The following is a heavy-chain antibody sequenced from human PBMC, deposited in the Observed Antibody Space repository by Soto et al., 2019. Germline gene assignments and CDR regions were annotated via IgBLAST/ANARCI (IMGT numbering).Heavy chain of an antibody. CDR1: GSILSSYC. J-gene: IGHJ4*02. D-gene: IGHD6-19*01. CDR2: IHPGDPDI. V-gene: IGHV5-51*01. Sequence: VEDLKISFTGSGSILSSYCVRWVRQMAGKGLEWMGMIHPGDPDIIYSPSFQVQVTTSADKSTNTAYLQWSSLKASDTALHHRARPLPPGGSGWSTYYYWGQGSMPTVSS. CDR3: ARPLPPGGSGWSTYYY.